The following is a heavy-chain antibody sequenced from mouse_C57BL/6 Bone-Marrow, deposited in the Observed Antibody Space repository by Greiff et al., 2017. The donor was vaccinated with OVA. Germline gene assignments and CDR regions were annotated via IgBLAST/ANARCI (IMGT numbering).Heavy chain of an antibody. D-gene: IGHD3-1*01. CDR2: INPNNGGT. V-gene: IGHV1-18*01. CDR3: ARRGLPFDY. CDR1: GYTFTDYN. Sequence: DVKLQESGPELVKPGASVKIPCKASGYTFTDYNMDWVKQSHGKSLEWIGDINPNNGGTIYNQKFKGKATLTVDKSSSTAYMELRSLTSEDTAVYYCARRGLPFDYWGQGTTLTVSS. J-gene: IGHJ2*01.